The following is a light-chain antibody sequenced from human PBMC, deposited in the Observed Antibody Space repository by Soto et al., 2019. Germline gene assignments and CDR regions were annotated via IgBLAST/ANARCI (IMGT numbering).Light chain of an antibody. CDR2: GAS. CDR1: QSVSIN. V-gene: IGKV3-15*01. Sequence: EIVMTQSPATLSVSPGERAILSCRASQSVSINLAWYQQKPGQAPRLFIYGASTRATGVPARFSGSGSGTEFTLAISSLQSEDFAVYFCQQSHDRWTFGQGTKVEFK. CDR3: QQSHDRWT. J-gene: IGKJ1*01.